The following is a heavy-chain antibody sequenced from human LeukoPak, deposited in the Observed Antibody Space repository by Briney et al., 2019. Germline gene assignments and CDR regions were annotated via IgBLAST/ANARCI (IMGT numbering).Heavy chain of an antibody. Sequence: GGSLRLSCTTPKFSFQTYGLTWVRQVPGKELEWVSSISSHGAQYAASVQGRFTISRDNSKNTLYLQMNSLRAEDTAVYYCAKDPNGDYIGAFDFWGQGTMVTVSS. CDR3: AKDPNGDYIGAFDF. J-gene: IGHJ3*01. V-gene: IGHV3-23*01. CDR1: KFSFQTYG. CDR2: ISSHGA. D-gene: IGHD4-17*01.